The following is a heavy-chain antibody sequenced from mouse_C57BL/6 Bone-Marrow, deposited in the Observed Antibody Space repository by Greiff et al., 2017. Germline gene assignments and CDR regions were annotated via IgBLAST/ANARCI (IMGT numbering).Heavy chain of an antibody. J-gene: IGHJ3*01. D-gene: IGHD1-1*01. Sequence: QVQLKESGAELVRPGASVTLSCKASGYTITDDEMHWVKQTPVHGLEWIGAIDTETGGTAYNQKFKGKAILTADKSSSTSDMELRGLTSEDSAVYYCTRSYYFAGFAYWGQGTLVTVSA. CDR1: GYTITDDE. V-gene: IGHV1-15*01. CDR2: IDTETGGT. CDR3: TRSYYFAGFAY.